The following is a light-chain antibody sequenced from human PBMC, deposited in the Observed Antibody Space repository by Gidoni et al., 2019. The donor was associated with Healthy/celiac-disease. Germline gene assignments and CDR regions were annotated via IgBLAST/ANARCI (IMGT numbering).Light chain of an antibody. CDR3: QQRSNRIT. J-gene: IGKJ5*01. V-gene: IGKV3-11*01. Sequence: EIVLTQSPATLSLSPGERATLSCRASQSVSSYLAWYQQKPGQAPRLLISDASNRATGIPARFSGSGSGTDFTLTISSLEPEDFAVYYCQQRSNRITFGQGTRLEIK. CDR1: QSVSSY. CDR2: DAS.